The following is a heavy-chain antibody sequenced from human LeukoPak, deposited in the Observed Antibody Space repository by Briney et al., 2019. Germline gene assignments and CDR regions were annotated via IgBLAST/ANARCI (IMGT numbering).Heavy chain of an antibody. Sequence: GGSLRLSCAASGFSFSNYWMSWVRQAPGKGLEWVANINQDGSVKYYVDSVKGRFTISRDNAENSLYLQMNSLRAEDTALYFCARAGTYETTWYHWGQGTLVTDPS. V-gene: IGHV3-7*01. CDR3: ARAGTYETTWYH. CDR1: GFSFSNYW. D-gene: IGHD1-7*01. J-gene: IGHJ5*02. CDR2: INQDGSVK.